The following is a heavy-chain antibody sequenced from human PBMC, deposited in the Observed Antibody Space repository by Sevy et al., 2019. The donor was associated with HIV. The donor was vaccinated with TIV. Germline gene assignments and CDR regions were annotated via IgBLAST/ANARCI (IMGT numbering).Heavy chain of an antibody. CDR2: ISWNSGSI. J-gene: IGHJ4*02. Sequence: SLKISCATSGFTFDDYTMHWVRQAPGKGLEWVSGISWNSGSIGYAESVKGRFTISRDKDKNSLYLQMNSLRAEDTALYYCAKDISGEGEGSYYFDYWGQGTQVTVSS. CDR1: GFTFDDYT. CDR3: AKDISGEGEGSYYFDY. D-gene: IGHD3-10*01. V-gene: IGHV3-9*01.